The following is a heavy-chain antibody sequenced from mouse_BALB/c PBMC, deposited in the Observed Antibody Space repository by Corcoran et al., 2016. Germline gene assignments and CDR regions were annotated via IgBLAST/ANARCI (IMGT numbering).Heavy chain of an antibody. CDR1: GFSLSTSGMG. D-gene: IGHD2-12*01. CDR2: IWWDDNK. CDR3: ARSYTLDY. J-gene: IGHJ4*01. Sequence: QVTRKETGPGISKPSQTHSLTCSFSGFSLSTSGMGVGWIRQPAGQGLEWLAHIWWDDNKYYNPSLTSQLTISKDSSRNQVFLKITSVDAADTSTYYCARSYTLDYLGQGTSFTVSS. V-gene: IGHV8-8*01.